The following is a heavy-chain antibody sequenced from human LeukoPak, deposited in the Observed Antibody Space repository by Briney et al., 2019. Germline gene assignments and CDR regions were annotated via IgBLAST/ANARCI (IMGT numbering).Heavy chain of an antibody. CDR2: ISSSGSTI. V-gene: IGHV3-11*01. D-gene: IGHD2-2*01. Sequence: GGSLRLSCAASGFTFSDYYMSWIRQAPGKGLEWVSYISSSGSTIYYADSVKGRFTISRDNAKNSLYLQMNSLRAEDTAVYYCARHIDCSSTSCYECYYYGMDVWGQGTTVTVSS. CDR1: GFTFSDYY. J-gene: IGHJ6*02. CDR3: ARHIDCSSTSCYECYYYGMDV.